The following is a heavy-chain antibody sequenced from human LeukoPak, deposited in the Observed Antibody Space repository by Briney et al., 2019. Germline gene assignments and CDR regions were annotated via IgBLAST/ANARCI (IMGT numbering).Heavy chain of an antibody. V-gene: IGHV4-4*02. D-gene: IGHD4-23*01. CDR3: ASAVVSFAFDY. CDR1: GGSISSSNW. CDR2: IYHSGST. Sequence: SETLSLTGAVSGGSISSSNWWSWVRQPPGKGLEWIGEIYHSGSTNYNPSLKRRVTISVDKSKNQFSLKLSSVTAADTAVYYCASAVVSFAFDYWGQGTLVTVSS. J-gene: IGHJ4*02.